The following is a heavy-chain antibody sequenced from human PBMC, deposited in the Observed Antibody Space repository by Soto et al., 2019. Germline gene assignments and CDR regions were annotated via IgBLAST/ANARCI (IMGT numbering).Heavy chain of an antibody. Sequence: PGGSLRLSCAASGFTFSSYDMHWVRQATGKGLEWVSAIGTAGDTYYPGSVKGRFTISRENAKNSLYLQMNSLRAEDTAVYYCARVISVYGMDVWGQGTTVTVSS. D-gene: IGHD2-21*01. J-gene: IGHJ6*02. CDR1: GFTFSSYD. CDR3: ARVISVYGMDV. V-gene: IGHV3-13*01. CDR2: IGTAGDT.